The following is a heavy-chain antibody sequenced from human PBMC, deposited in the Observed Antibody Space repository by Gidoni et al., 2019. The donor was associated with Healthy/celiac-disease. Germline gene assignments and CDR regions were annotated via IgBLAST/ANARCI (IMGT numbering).Heavy chain of an antibody. Sequence: QLQLQASGPGLVKPSETLSLTCTVSGGSISSSSYYWCWIRQPPGTGLEWLGSIYYSGSTSYNPSLKSVIIISVETYKNQFPLMLSSVTAADTVVYYCASLTPYMLVVVMGLRYAFDIWGQGTMVTVSS. CDR2: IYYSGST. J-gene: IGHJ3*02. D-gene: IGHD3-22*01. CDR1: GGSISSSSYY. CDR3: ASLTPYMLVVVMGLRYAFDI. V-gene: IGHV4-39*01.